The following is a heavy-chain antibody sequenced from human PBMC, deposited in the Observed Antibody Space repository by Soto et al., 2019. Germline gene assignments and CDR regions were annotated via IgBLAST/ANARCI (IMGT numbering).Heavy chain of an antibody. CDR2: IIPIFGTA. CDR3: ARDRGYGGNSLGWFDP. J-gene: IGHJ5*02. V-gene: IGHV1-69*06. CDR1: GGTFSSYA. D-gene: IGHD4-17*01. Sequence: QVQLVQSGAEVKKPGSSVKVSCKASGGTFSSYAISWVRQAPGQGLEWMGGIIPIFGTANYARKFQGRVTITADKSTSTAYMELSSLRSEDTAVYYCARDRGYGGNSLGWFDPWGQGTLVTVSS.